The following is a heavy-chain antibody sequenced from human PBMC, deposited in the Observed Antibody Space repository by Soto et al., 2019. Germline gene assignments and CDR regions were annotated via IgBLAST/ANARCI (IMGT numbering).Heavy chain of an antibody. Sequence: GGSLRLSCAASGFTFSSYWMSWVRQAPGKGLEWVANIKQDGSEKYYVDSVKGRFTISRDNSKNTLYLQMNSLRAEDTAVYYCAKDRNGSGRGVLYGMDVWGQGTTVTVSS. J-gene: IGHJ6*02. D-gene: IGHD3-10*01. CDR3: AKDRNGSGRGVLYGMDV. CDR2: IKQDGSEK. CDR1: GFTFSSYW. V-gene: IGHV3-7*01.